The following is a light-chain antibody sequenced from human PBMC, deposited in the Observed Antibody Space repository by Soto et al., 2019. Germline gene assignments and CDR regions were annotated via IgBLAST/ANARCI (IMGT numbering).Light chain of an antibody. CDR2: GAS. J-gene: IGKJ5*01. CDR1: QSLSSN. Sequence: EIVMTQSPATLSVSPGERATLSCRASQSLSSNLAWYQQKPGQAPRLLIFGASTRATDIPARFSGTGFWTEFNLTISSLQSEDFAVYSCQQYNNWPNSFGQGTRLEIE. V-gene: IGKV3D-15*01. CDR3: QQYNNWPNS.